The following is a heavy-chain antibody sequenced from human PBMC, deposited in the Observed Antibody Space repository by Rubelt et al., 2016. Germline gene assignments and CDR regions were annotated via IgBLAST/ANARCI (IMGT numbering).Heavy chain of an antibody. J-gene: IGHJ4*02. V-gene: IGHV3-33*01. D-gene: IGHD3-10*01. Sequence: GGGVVQPGRSLRLSCAASGFTFSSYGMHWVRQAPGKGLEWVAVIWYDGSSKYYADSVKGRLTISRDTSKNTLYLQMNSLRAEETAVYYCARLAYYYGSGSSYNLDYWGQGTLVTVSS. CDR3: ARLAYYYGSGSSYNLDY. CDR2: IWYDGSSK. CDR1: GFTFSSYG.